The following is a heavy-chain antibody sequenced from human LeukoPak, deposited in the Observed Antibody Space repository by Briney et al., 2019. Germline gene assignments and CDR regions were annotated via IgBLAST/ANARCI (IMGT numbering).Heavy chain of an antibody. CDR1: GGSISSGGYS. D-gene: IGHD6-13*01. V-gene: IGHV4-30-4*07. Sequence: SETLSLTCAVSGGSISSGGYSWSWIRQPPGKGMEFIAYIYYTGNTYFNPSLKSRVTISVDTSKNQFSLKLSSVTAADTALYYCARSSSWYGTNYWGQGTLVTVSS. J-gene: IGHJ4*02. CDR3: ARSSSWYGTNY. CDR2: IYYTGNT.